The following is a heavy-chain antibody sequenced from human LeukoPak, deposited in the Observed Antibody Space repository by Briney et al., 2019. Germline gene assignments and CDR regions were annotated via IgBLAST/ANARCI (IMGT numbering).Heavy chain of an antibody. Sequence: GGSLRLSCAASGFTFTSHAMSWVRQAPGEGLEWDSAIIGSGGSTYYGDSVKGRFTISRDNSKNTLYMQMNSLRAEDTAVYYCAKARGSYFIPEGMDVWGKGTTVTVSS. D-gene: IGHD1-26*01. J-gene: IGHJ6*03. CDR3: AKARGSYFIPEGMDV. CDR1: GFTFTSHA. CDR2: IIGSGGST. V-gene: IGHV3-23*01.